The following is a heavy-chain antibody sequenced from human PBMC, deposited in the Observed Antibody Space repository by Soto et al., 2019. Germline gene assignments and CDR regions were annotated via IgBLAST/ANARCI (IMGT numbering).Heavy chain of an antibody. CDR3: ARDRGSPGWADAFDI. Sequence: QVQLQESGPGLVKPSQTLSLTCTVSGGSISSGGYYWSWIRQHPGKGLEWIGYIYYSGSTYYNPSLKSRVTISVDTSKNQFSLKLSSVIAADTAVYYCARDRGSPGWADAFDIWGQGTMVTVSS. V-gene: IGHV4-31*03. CDR2: IYYSGST. CDR1: GGSISSGGYY. J-gene: IGHJ3*02. D-gene: IGHD3-16*01.